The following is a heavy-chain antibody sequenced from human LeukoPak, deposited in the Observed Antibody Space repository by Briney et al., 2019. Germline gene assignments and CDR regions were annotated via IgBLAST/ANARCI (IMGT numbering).Heavy chain of an antibody. CDR1: GGSISSSSYY. V-gene: IGHV4-39*07. J-gene: IGHJ6*03. Sequence: SETLSLTCTVSGGSISSSSYYWGWIRQPPGKGLEWIGSIYYSGSTYYNPSLKSRVTISVDTSKNQFSLKLSSVTAADTAVYYCARVSSDSSGYYYYYYYYMDVWGKGTTVTVSS. CDR3: ARVSSDSSGYYYYYYYYMDV. CDR2: IYYSGST. D-gene: IGHD3-22*01.